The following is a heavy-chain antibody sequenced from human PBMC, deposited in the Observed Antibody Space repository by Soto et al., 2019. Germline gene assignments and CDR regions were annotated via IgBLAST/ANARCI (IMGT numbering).Heavy chain of an antibody. V-gene: IGHV3-23*01. D-gene: IGHD5-18*01. CDR3: RIAMGTKYYYGMDV. CDR1: GFTFSSYA. J-gene: IGHJ6*02. CDR2: ISGSGGST. Sequence: SLRLSCAASGFTFSSYAMSWVRQAPGKGLEWVSAISGSGGSTYYADSVKGRFTISRDNSKNTLYLQMNSLRAEDTAVYYCRIAMGTKYYYGMDVWGQGTTVTVSS.